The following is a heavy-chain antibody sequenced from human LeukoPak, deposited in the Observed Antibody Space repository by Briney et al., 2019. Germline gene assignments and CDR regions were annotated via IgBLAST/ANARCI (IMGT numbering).Heavy chain of an antibody. V-gene: IGHV4-39*01. D-gene: IGHD1-20*01. CDR3: ARQGAITARRTHYYAMDV. J-gene: IGHJ6*02. Sequence: SETLSLTCSVSGGLISSSGNFYWGWIRQVPGKGLEWIGSVYYTGYSYDNPSLKSRVTVSVDTSKNQFSLKLNSVAAADTAIYYCARQGAITARRTHYYAMDVWGPGTTVTVSS. CDR1: GGLISSSGNFY. CDR2: VYYTGYS.